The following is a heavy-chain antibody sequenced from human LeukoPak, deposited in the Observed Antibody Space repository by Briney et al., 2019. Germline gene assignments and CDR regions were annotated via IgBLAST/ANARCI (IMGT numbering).Heavy chain of an antibody. CDR3: ARVAAAAGTDYYYYYYYMDV. Sequence: SETLSLTCTVSGGSISSYYWSWIRQPAGKGLEWIGRIYTSGSTNYNPSLKSRVTMSVDTSKNQFSLKLSSVTAADTAVYYCARVAAAAGTDYYYYYYYMDVWGKGTTVTISS. V-gene: IGHV4-4*07. J-gene: IGHJ6*03. CDR2: IYTSGST. D-gene: IGHD6-13*01. CDR1: GGSISSYY.